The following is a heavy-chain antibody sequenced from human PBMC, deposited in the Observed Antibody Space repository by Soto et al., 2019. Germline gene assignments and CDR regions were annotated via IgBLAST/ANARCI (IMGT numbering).Heavy chain of an antibody. J-gene: IGHJ4*02. CDR2: IFYSGST. V-gene: IGHV4-31*03. CDR3: ASTEDFFDY. CDR1: GVSLTSGTYY. Sequence: NPSETLSLTCSVSGVSLTSGTYYWSWIRQHPGKGLEWIGYIFYSGSTDYNPSLKSRVNISVDTPKNQFSLKLSSVTAADTAVYYCASTEDFFDYWGQGTLVTVSS.